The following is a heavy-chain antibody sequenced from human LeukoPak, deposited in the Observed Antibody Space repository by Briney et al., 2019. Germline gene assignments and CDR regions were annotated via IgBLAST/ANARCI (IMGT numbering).Heavy chain of an antibody. J-gene: IGHJ1*01. D-gene: IGHD1-1*01. CDR2: IYYSVST. CDR1: GGSISSSY. CDR3: ARLPRGTQPPDYCQN. Sequence: SETLPLTCTVSGGSISSSYWSWIRQPPGKGLEWIGYIYYSVSTNYNPSLKSRVTISVDTSKNQFSLKLSSVTAADTAVYFCARLPRGTQPPDYCQNWGQGTLVTVSS. V-gene: IGHV4-59*08.